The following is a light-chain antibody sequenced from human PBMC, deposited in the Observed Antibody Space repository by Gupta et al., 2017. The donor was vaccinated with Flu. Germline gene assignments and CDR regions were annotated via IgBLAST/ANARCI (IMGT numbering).Light chain of an antibody. CDR1: NIGSKS. Sequence: SHVLTQPPSVSGAPGQTARITCGGNNIGSKSVHWYQQKPGQAPVLVVYVDSDRPSGIPERFSGSNSGNTATLTISRVEAGDEADYYCQVWDSSSDRNWVFGGGTKLTVL. V-gene: IGLV3-21*02. CDR2: VDS. CDR3: QVWDSSSDRNWV. J-gene: IGLJ3*02.